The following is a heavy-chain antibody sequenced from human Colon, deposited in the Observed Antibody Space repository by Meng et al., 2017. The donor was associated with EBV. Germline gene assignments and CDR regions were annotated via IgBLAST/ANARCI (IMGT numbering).Heavy chain of an antibody. CDR3: ARVSGRSFDP. V-gene: IGHV4-61*01. J-gene: IGHJ5*02. CDR1: GDSVATGRYY. CDR2: IYYIGGT. Sequence: QLQLPESGPGFVKPSETLSLTCTVPGDSVATGRYYWSWIRQPPGKGLEWIAYIYYIGGTNYNPSLKSRLTISLDTSKNQFSLSLRSVTAADTAVYYCARVSGRSFDPWGQGTLVTVSS. D-gene: IGHD3-10*01.